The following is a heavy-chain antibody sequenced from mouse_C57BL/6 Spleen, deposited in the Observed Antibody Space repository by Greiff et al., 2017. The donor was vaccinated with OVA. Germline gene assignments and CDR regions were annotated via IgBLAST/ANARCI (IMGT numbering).Heavy chain of an antibody. J-gene: IGHJ2*01. CDR1: GYSITSGYY. D-gene: IGHD3-2*02. V-gene: IGHV3-6*01. CDR3: AREGGSSGYVGY. Sequence: VQLKESGPGLVKPSQSLSLTCSVTGYSITSGYYWNWIRQFPGNKLEWMGYISYDGSNNYNPSLKNRISITRDTSKNQFFLKLNSVTTEDTATYYCAREGGSSGYVGYWGQGTTLTVSS. CDR2: ISYDGSN.